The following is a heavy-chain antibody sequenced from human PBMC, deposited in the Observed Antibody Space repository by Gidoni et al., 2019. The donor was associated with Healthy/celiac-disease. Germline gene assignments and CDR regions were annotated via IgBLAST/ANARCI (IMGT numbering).Heavy chain of an antibody. D-gene: IGHD6-13*01. J-gene: IGHJ6*02. Sequence: EVKLVESGGGLVRPGGSLGLSCAAAGSTFSSNSMNWVRQAPGKGVVWVSTISSSSSNKYYADSVKGRFTISRDNAKNSLYLQMNSLRAEDTAVYYCAAAAGDYYYYDMDVWGQGTTVTVSS. V-gene: IGHV3-21*01. CDR1: GSTFSSNS. CDR3: AAAAGDYYYYDMDV. CDR2: ISSSSSNK.